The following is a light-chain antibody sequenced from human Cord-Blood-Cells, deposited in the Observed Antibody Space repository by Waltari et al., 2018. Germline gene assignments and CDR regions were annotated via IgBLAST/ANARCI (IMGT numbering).Light chain of an antibody. CDR1: SSCVAGYTY. Sequence: QFALTPPASVSGSPGQSITISCTGTSSCVAGYTYVSWYQQHPRKAPKPTIYDVSNRPSGVSNRFSGSKSGNTASLTISELQADDEADYYCSSYTSSSTVVFGGGTKLTVL. CDR2: DVS. V-gene: IGLV2-14*01. CDR3: SSYTSSSTVV. J-gene: IGLJ2*01.